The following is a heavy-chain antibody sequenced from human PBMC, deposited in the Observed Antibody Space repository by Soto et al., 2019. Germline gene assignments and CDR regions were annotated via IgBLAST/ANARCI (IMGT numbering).Heavy chain of an antibody. D-gene: IGHD6-13*01. J-gene: IGHJ5*02. CDR2: IWYDGSNK. CDR1: GFTFSSYG. Sequence: QVQLVESGGGVVQPGRSLRLSCAASGFTFSSYGMHWVRQAPGKGLEWVAVIWYDGSNKYYADSVKGRFTISRDNSKNTMYLQMNSLRAEDKAVYYCARESYSRGKGSWFDPWGQGTLVTVSS. CDR3: ARESYSRGKGSWFDP. V-gene: IGHV3-33*01.